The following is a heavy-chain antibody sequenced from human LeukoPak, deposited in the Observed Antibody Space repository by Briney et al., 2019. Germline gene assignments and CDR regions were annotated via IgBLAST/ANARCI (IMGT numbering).Heavy chain of an antibody. Sequence: PSETLSLTCTVSGGSISSYYWSWIRQPPGKGLEWIGYIYYSGSTNYNPSLKSRVTISVDTSKNQFSLKLSSVTAADTAVYYCVRLSITMVRGVIHPDAFDIWGQGTMVTVSS. D-gene: IGHD3-10*01. V-gene: IGHV4-59*08. J-gene: IGHJ3*02. CDR2: IYYSGST. CDR1: GGSISSYY. CDR3: VRLSITMVRGVIHPDAFDI.